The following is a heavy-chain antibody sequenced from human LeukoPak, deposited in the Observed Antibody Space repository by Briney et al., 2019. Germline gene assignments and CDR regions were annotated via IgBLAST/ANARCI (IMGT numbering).Heavy chain of an antibody. CDR2: ISDNSAYI. J-gene: IGHJ5*02. D-gene: IGHD3-10*01. CDR3: VRDAGES. CDR1: GFAFGRYS. V-gene: IGHV3-21*01. Sequence: GGSLRLSCAASGFAFGRYSMNWVRQAPGKGLEWVSSISDNSAYIHYRDSMKGRFTISRGNTQNSLYMQMNSMRAEDTAVYYCVRDAGESWGQGTLVTVSS.